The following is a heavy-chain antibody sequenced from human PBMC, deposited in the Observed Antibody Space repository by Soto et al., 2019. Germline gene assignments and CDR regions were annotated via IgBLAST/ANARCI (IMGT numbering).Heavy chain of an antibody. V-gene: IGHV4-59*01. CDR2: IYYSGST. J-gene: IGHJ6*02. D-gene: IGHD3-9*01. Sequence: QVQLQESGPGLVKPSETLSLTCTVSGGSISSYYWSWIRQPPGKGLEWIGYIYYSGSTNYNPSLKGRVTVSVDTSKSQFSLKLSSVTAADTAVYYCARDRPAYYDILTGYYNRDYYYGMDVWGQGTTVTVSS. CDR3: ARDRPAYYDILTGYYNRDYYYGMDV. CDR1: GGSISSYY.